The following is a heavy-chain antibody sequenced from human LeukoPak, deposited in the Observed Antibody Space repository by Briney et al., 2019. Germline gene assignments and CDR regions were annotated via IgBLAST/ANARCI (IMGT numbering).Heavy chain of an antibody. J-gene: IGHJ4*02. V-gene: IGHV3-20*04. CDR2: INWNGGST. CDR3: ARINYYDSSGPPDY. Sequence: GGSLRLSCAASGFTFDDYGMSWVRQAPGKGLEWVSGINWNGGSTGYADSVKGRFTISRDNAKNSLYLQMNSLRAEDTALYYCARINYYDSSGPPDYWGQGTLVTVSS. D-gene: IGHD3-22*01. CDR1: GFTFDDYG.